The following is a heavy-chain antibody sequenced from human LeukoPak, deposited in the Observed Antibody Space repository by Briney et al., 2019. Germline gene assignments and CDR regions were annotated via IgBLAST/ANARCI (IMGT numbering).Heavy chain of an antibody. CDR3: ARDPSGTAINWFDP. J-gene: IGHJ5*02. D-gene: IGHD3-10*01. CDR2: IYYSGST. CDR1: GGSISSYY. Sequence: PSETLSLTCTVSGGSISSYYWSWIRQPPGKGLEWTGYIYYSGSTNYNPSLKSRVTISVDTSKNQFSLKLSSVTAADTAVYYCARDPSGTAINWFDPWGQGTLVTVSS. V-gene: IGHV4-59*01.